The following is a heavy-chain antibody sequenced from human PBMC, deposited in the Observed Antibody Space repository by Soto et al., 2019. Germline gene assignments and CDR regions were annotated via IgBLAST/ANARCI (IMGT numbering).Heavy chain of an antibody. J-gene: IGHJ6*02. V-gene: IGHV1-18*01. CDR2: ISPYDDKT. CDR3: ATKVRWYVGYYCYVIDV. Sequence: ASVKVSWKASGYTFTSYAMHWVRQAPGQGLEWMGWISPYDDKTIYAQTFQGRVTLTADRSTRTVYLDLRSLKSNDTAAYYCATKVRWYVGYYCYVIDVWAQGTTDTGSS. D-gene: IGHD6-13*01. CDR1: GYTFTSYA.